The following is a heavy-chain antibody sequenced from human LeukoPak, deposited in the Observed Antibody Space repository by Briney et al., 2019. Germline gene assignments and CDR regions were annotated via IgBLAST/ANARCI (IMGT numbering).Heavy chain of an antibody. CDR3: ARGPPNWGYDY. D-gene: IGHD7-27*01. CDR1: GYTFTSYD. V-gene: IGHV1-8*01. J-gene: IGHJ4*02. Sequence: ASVKVSCTASGYTFTSYDFNWVRRAPGQRPEWMGWMSPNSGDTGYAQKFQDRVTMTRNTSISTAYMELSSLRSDDTAVYYCARGPPNWGYDYWGPGTLVTVSS. CDR2: MSPNSGDT.